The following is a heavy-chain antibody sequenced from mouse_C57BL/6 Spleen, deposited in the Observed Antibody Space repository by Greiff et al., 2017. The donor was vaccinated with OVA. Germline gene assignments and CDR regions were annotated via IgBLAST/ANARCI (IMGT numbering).Heavy chain of an antibody. CDR2: FHPYNDDT. Sequence: VQLQESGAELVKPGASVKMSCKASGFTFTTYPIEWMKQNHGKSLEWIGNFHPYNDDTKYNEKFKGKATLTVEKSSSTVYLELSRLTSDDSAVYYCATYGNYGQGFDYWGQGTTLTVSS. J-gene: IGHJ2*01. D-gene: IGHD2-1*01. CDR1: GFTFTTYP. V-gene: IGHV1-47*01. CDR3: ATYGNYGQGFDY.